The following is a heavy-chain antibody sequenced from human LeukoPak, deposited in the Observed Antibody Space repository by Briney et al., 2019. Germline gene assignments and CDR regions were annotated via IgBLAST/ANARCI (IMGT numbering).Heavy chain of an antibody. V-gene: IGHV1-8*01. D-gene: IGHD3-10*01. J-gene: IGHJ5*02. CDR3: AKRGRMYYYGSGRGGFDP. Sequence: GASVKVSCKASGYTFTSYDINWVRQATGQGLEWMGWMNPNSGNTGYAQKFQGRVTMTRNTSISTAYMELSSLRSEDTAVYYCAKRGRMYYYGSGRGGFDPWGQGTLVTVSS. CDR2: MNPNSGNT. CDR1: GYTFTSYD.